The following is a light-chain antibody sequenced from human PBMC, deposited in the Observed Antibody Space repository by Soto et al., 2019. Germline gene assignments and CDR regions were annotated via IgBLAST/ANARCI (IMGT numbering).Light chain of an antibody. CDR1: QSVTSNY. CDR2: GVS. V-gene: IGKV3-20*01. CDR3: QQYGSSPPWT. J-gene: IGKJ1*01. Sequence: EVVMTQSPATLSVSPGARAPLSCRARQSVTSNYLAWYQQKPGQAPRLLIYGVSSRATGVPDRFSGSGSGTDFTLTISRQEPEDFAVYFCQQYGSSPPWTFGQGTKVDNK.